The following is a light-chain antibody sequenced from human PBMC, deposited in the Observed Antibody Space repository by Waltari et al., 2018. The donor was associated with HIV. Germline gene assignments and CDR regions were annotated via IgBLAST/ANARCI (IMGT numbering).Light chain of an antibody. Sequence: QSVLTQPPSASGTPGQRVTISCSGSSSNIGGNTVNWYQHLPGTSPKLLIYSNHQRPSGVPDRFYGSKSGTSASLAISGLQSEDEADYYCASRDDSLNGPVFGRGTKLTVL. CDR1: SSNIGGNT. CDR3: ASRDDSLNGPV. V-gene: IGLV1-44*01. J-gene: IGLJ2*01. CDR2: SNH.